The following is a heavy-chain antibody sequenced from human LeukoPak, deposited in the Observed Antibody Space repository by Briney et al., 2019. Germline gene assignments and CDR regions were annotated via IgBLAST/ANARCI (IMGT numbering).Heavy chain of an antibody. CDR2: IYYSGST. J-gene: IGHJ4*02. V-gene: IGHV4-59*08. CDR1: GGSISSYY. D-gene: IGHD4-17*01. Sequence: PSETLSLTCTVSGGSISSYYWSWIRQPPGKGLEWIGYIYYSGSTNYNPSLKSRVTISVDTSKNQFSLKLSSVTAADTAVYYCARATVTTGGAFDYWGQGTLVTVSS. CDR3: ARATVTTGGAFDY.